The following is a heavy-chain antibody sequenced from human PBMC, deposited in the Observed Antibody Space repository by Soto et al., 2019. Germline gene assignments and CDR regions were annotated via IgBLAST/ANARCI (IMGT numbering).Heavy chain of an antibody. CDR3: GSLRSSGYYYYYYYGMDV. CDR1: GFNIRSYA. Sequence: GVSKRLSSASSGFNIRSYAMSWVRQAPGKGLEWVSAISGSGGSTYYADSVKGRFTISRDNSKNTLYLQMNSLRAEDTAVYYCGSLRSSGYYYYYYYGMDVWGQGTTVTVSS. V-gene: IGHV3-23*01. D-gene: IGHD3-22*01. J-gene: IGHJ6*02. CDR2: ISGSGGST.